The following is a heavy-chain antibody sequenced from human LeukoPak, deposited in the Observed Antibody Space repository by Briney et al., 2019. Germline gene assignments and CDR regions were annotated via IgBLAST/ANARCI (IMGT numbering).Heavy chain of an antibody. CDR2: IWYDGSNK. CDR1: RFTFSNYG. J-gene: IGHJ6*02. V-gene: IGHV3-33*01. D-gene: IGHD4-17*01. Sequence: GGSLRLSCAASRFTFSNYGMHWVRQAPGKGLEWAAVIWYDGSNKYYADFVKGRFTISRDNSKNTLYLQMNSLRAEDTAVYYCARHRYGDHDYYYGMDVWGQGTTVTVSS. CDR3: ARHRYGDHDYYYGMDV.